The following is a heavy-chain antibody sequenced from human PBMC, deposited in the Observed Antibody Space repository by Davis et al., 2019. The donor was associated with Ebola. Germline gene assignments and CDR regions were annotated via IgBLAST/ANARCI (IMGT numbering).Heavy chain of an antibody. Sequence: GESLKISCATSGFIFSSYGIHWVRQAPGKGLEWVSGISGSGGSTYYADSVKGRFTISRDNSKNTLYLQMNSLRAEDTAVYYCASGRNYYGDYRDYYYGMDVWGQGTTVTVSS. J-gene: IGHJ6*02. CDR3: ASGRNYYGDYRDYYYGMDV. CDR1: GFIFSSYG. D-gene: IGHD4-17*01. CDR2: ISGSGGST. V-gene: IGHV3-23*01.